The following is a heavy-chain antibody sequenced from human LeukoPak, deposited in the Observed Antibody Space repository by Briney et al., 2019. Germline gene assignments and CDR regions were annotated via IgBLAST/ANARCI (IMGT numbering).Heavy chain of an antibody. D-gene: IGHD5-18*01. CDR1: GFTFSSYG. CDR2: ISGSGGST. J-gene: IGHJ4*02. Sequence: GGSPRLSCTASGFTFSSYGMSWVRQAPGKGLEWVSAISGSGGSTYYADSVKGRFTISRDNSKNTLYLQMNSLRAEDTAVYYCAKEPGYSYGSSGGYWGQGTLVTVSS. CDR3: AKEPGYSYGSSGGY. V-gene: IGHV3-23*01.